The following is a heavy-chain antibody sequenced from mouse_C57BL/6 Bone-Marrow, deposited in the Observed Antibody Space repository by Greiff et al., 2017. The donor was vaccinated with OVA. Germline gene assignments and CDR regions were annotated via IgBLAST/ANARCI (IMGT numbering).Heavy chain of an antibody. CDR2: IDPENGDT. J-gene: IGHJ4*01. V-gene: IGHV14-4*01. CDR3: TLHAMDY. Sequence: EVQLQESGAELVRPGASVKLSCTASGFTIKDDYMHWVKQRPEQGLEWIGWIDPENGDTEYASKFQGKATITADTSSNTAYLQLSSLTSEDTAVYYCTLHAMDYWGQGTSVTVSS. CDR1: GFTIKDDY.